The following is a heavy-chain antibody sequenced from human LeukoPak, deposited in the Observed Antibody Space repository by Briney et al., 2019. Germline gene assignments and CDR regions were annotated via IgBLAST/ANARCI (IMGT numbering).Heavy chain of an antibody. CDR2: IYTSGST. CDR1: GGSISSYY. CDR3: ARETPVRPFDY. D-gene: IGHD2-8*01. J-gene: IGHJ4*02. V-gene: IGHV4-4*07. Sequence: PSETLSLTCTVSGGSISSYYWSWIRQPAGKGLEWIGRIYTSGSTNYNPSPKSRVTISVDKSKSQFSLKLSSVTAADTAVYYCARETPVRPFDYWGQGTLVTVSS.